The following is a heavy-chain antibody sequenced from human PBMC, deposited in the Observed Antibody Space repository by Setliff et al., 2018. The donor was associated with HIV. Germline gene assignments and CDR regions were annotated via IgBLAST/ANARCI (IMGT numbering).Heavy chain of an antibody. CDR2: MYNGGTT. CDR3: ARSSSSWSGWFDP. CDR1: GGSMTNFY. Sequence: SETLSLTCVVSGGSMTNFYWSWTRQPPGKGLEWIGYMYNGGTTNYNPSLKSRVTISVDTSKNQFSLKLSSVTAADTAVYYCARSSSSWSGWFDPWGQGTLVTVSS. D-gene: IGHD6-13*01. J-gene: IGHJ5*02. V-gene: IGHV4-4*09.